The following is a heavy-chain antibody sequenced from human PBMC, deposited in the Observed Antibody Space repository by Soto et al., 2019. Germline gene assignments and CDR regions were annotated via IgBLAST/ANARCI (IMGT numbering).Heavy chain of an antibody. CDR1: GGSISSSSYY. J-gene: IGHJ4*02. CDR3: ARHPGAGSGQFDY. D-gene: IGHD6-13*01. CDR2: IYYSGST. Sequence: QLQLQESGPGLVKPSETLSLTCTVSGGSISSSSYYWGWIRQPPGKGLEWIGSIYYSGSTYYNPSLKSRVALSVDTSKNQFSLKLSSVTAADTAVFYCARHPGAGSGQFDYWGQGTLVTVSS. V-gene: IGHV4-39*01.